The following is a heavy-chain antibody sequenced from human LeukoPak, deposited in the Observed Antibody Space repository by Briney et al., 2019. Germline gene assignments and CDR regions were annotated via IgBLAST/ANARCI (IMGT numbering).Heavy chain of an antibody. J-gene: IGHJ4*02. V-gene: IGHV1-2*02. CDR2: INPNSGGT. CDR1: GYTFTGYY. CDR3: ARDPADDDVGIDY. Sequence: VASVKVSCKASGYTFTGYYMHWVRQAPGQGLEWMGWINPNSGGTNYAQKFQGRVTLTRDTSINTAYMELGSLRSDDTALYYCARDPADDDVGIDYWGQGTLITVSS. D-gene: IGHD2-15*01.